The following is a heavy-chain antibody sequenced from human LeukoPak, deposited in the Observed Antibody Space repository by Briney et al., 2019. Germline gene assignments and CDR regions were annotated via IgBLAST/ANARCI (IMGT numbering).Heavy chain of an antibody. D-gene: IGHD5-18*01. CDR3: ARGPRSYGIPKPIDY. Sequence: SETLSLTCAVYGGSFSGYYWSWIRQPPGKGLEWIGEINHSGSTNYNPSLKSRVTISVDTSKNQFSLKLSSVTAADTAVYYCARGPRSYGIPKPIDYWGQGTLVTVSS. J-gene: IGHJ4*02. V-gene: IGHV4-34*01. CDR2: INHSGST. CDR1: GGSFSGYY.